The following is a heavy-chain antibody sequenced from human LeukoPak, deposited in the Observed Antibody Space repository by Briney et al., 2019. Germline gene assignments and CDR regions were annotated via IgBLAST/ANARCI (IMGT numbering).Heavy chain of an antibody. CDR1: GGTFSSYA. CDR3: AKGYCSSTSCYADGMDV. V-gene: IGHV1-69*04. J-gene: IGHJ6*02. CDR2: IIPIFGIA. D-gene: IGHD2-2*01. Sequence: SVKVSCEASGGTFSSYAISWVRQAPGQGLEWMGRIIPIFGIANYAQKFQGRVTITADKSTGTAYMELSSLRSEDTAVYYCAKGYCSSTSCYADGMDVWGQGTTVTVSS.